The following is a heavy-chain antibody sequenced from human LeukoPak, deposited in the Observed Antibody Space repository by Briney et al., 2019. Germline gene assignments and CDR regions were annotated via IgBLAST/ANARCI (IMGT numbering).Heavy chain of an antibody. CDR2: IYYSGST. CDR1: GGSISSYY. CDR3: ARSIGGYSYGRDVEFDY. J-gene: IGHJ4*02. V-gene: IGHV4-59*01. D-gene: IGHD5-18*01. Sequence: SETLSLTCTVSGGSISSYYWSWIRQPPGKGLEWIGYIYYSGSTNYNPSLKSRVTISVDTSKNQFSLKLSSVTAADTAVYYCARSIGGYSYGRDVEFDYWGQGTLVTVSP.